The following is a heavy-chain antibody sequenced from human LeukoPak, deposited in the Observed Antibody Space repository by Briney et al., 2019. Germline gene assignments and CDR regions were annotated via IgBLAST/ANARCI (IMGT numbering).Heavy chain of an antibody. CDR2: IYPGDSDT. CDR3: ARPPPYCGGDCYLEY. V-gene: IGHV5-51*01. J-gene: IGHJ4*02. Sequence: GESLEISCKGSGYSFTSYWIGWVRQMPGKGLEWMGIIYPGDSDTRYSPSFQGQVTISADKSISTAYLQWSSLKASDTAMYYCARPPPYCGGDCYLEYWGQGTLVTVSS. CDR1: GYSFTSYW. D-gene: IGHD2-21*02.